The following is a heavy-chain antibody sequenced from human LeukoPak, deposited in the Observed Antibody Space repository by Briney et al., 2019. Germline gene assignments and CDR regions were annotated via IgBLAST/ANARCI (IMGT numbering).Heavy chain of an antibody. J-gene: IGHJ4*02. D-gene: IGHD3-3*01. Sequence: GGSLKLSCAASGITFSGSAMHWVRQASGKGLEWVGCIRSKAFNYATEYAASVKGRFTISRDDSKNTAYLQMNSLQTEDTAVYYCTTQGYDFWSGSLDYWGQGTLGTVSS. CDR2: IRSKAFNYAT. CDR1: GITFSGSA. CDR3: TTQGYDFWSGSLDY. V-gene: IGHV3-73*01.